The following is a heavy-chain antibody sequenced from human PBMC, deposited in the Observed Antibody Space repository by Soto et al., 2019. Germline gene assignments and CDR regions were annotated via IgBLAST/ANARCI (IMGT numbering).Heavy chain of an antibody. CDR2: ISYDGSNE. J-gene: IGHJ6*02. V-gene: IGHV3-30*03. D-gene: IGHD3-22*01. CDR1: GFTFSSYG. CDR3: AVTTYPMGGMDV. Sequence: QVQLVESGGGVVQPGRSLRLSCAASGFTFSSYGMHWVRQAPGKGLEWVALISYDGSNEYYADSVKGRFTISRDNSKNTLYLQMNSVRAEDTAVYYCAVTTYPMGGMDVWGQGTTVTVSS.